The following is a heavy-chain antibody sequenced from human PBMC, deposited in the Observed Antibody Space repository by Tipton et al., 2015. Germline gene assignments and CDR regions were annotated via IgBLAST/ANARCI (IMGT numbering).Heavy chain of an antibody. J-gene: IGHJ4*02. V-gene: IGHV4-61*01. CDR2: VYFRGNT. Sequence: GLVKPSETLSLTCTVSGDSVISPYYYWAWIRQPPGRGLEWIGDVYFRGNTHYNPSLKSRLAISIDTAKRKFSLTLTSVTTADTAIYYCARVLFQFAGGRGPFDSWGQGLQVTVSS. CDR3: ARVLFQFAGGRGPFDS. CDR1: GDSVISPYYY. D-gene: IGHD3-10*01.